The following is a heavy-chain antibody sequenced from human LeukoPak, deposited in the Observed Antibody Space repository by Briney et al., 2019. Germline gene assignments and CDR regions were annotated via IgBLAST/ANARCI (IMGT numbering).Heavy chain of an antibody. V-gene: IGHV1-18*01. D-gene: IGHD2-15*01. J-gene: IGHJ6*02. Sequence: GASVKVSCKASGYTSTSYGISWVRQAPGQGLEWMGWISAYNGNTNYAQKLQGRVTMTTDTSTSTAYMELRSLRSDDTAVYYCARDGYCSGGSCYYYGMDVWGQGTTVTVSS. CDR2: ISAYNGNT. CDR1: GYTSTSYG. CDR3: ARDGYCSGGSCYYYGMDV.